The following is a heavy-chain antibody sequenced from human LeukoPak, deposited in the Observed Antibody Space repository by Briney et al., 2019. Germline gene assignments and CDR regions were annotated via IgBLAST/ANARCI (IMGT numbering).Heavy chain of an antibody. J-gene: IGHJ4*02. V-gene: IGHV1-2*02. D-gene: IGHD3-22*01. CDR3: ARMKRTMIVVVETPGYFDY. Sequence: GASVKVSCKASGYTFTGYYMHWVRQAPGQGLEWMGWINPNSGGTNYAQKFQGRVTMTRDTSISTAYMELSRLRSDDTAVYYCARMKRTMIVVVETPGYFDYWGQGTLVTVSS. CDR2: INPNSGGT. CDR1: GYTFTGYY.